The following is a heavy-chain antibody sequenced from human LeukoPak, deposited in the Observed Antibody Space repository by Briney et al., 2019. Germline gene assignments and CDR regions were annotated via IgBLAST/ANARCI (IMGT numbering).Heavy chain of an antibody. CDR3: ARTERGGFFDY. J-gene: IGHJ4*02. V-gene: IGHV3-74*01. D-gene: IGHD2-21*02. CDR1: GFTFNNYW. CDR2: SNGDGSDT. Sequence: GGSLRLSCAASGFTFNNYWMHWVRQVPGKGLMWVSRSNGDGSDTTYADSVKGRFTISRDNRQNTLYLQMNSLRVEDTAVYYCARTERGGFFDYWGQGALVTVPS.